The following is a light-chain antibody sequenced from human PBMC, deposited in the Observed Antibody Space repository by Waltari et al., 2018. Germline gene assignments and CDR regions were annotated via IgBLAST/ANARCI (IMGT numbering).Light chain of an antibody. CDR3: QVWDSGHFPR. V-gene: IGLV3-21*02. J-gene: IGLJ2*01. Sequence: SSVLTQPPSVSVAPGQTAIISCGGNNIGFKSVHWHQQKPGQAPVLVMFDDTDRPSGIPGRFSRSKSGNTATLSISRVEVDDEADFYCQVWDSGHFPRFGGGTKLTVL. CDR2: DDT. CDR1: NIGFKS.